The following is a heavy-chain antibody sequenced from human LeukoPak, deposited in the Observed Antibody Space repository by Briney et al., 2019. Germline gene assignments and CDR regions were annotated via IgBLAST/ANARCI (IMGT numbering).Heavy chain of an antibody. CDR1: GYTFTSYY. Sequence: ASVKVSCKASGYTFTSYYMHWVRQAPGQGLEWMGIINPSGGSTSYAQKFQGRVTMTRDTSTSTVYMELSSLRSEDTAVYYCARDPLRTYGSGPFNWFDPWGLGTLVTVSS. CDR3: ARDPLRTYGSGPFNWFDP. D-gene: IGHD3-10*01. CDR2: INPSGGST. V-gene: IGHV1-46*01. J-gene: IGHJ5*02.